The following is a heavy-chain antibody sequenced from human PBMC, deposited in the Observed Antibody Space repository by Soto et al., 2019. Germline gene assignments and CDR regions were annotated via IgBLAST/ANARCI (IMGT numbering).Heavy chain of an antibody. CDR3: ARLANGVSTIAWYYGIDV. CDR2: IYPGDFDT. V-gene: IGHV5-51*01. Sequence: PGESLKISCKGSGYSFTTYWIGWVRQMPGKGLEWMGIIYPGDFDTRYSPSFQGQVTISADRSISTAYLQWSSLKASDTAMYYCARLANGVSTIAWYYGIDVSGQGTTVTVYS. J-gene: IGHJ6*02. D-gene: IGHD5-12*01. CDR1: GYSFTTYW.